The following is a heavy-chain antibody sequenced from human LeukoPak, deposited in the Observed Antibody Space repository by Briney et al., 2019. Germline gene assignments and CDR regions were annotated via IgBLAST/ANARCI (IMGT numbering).Heavy chain of an antibody. Sequence: ASVKVSCKVSGYTLTELSMHWVRQAPGKGLEWMGGFDPEDGETIYAQKFQGRVTMTEDTSTDTAYMELTSLRSEDTAVYYCATDRYSGYDLGYWGQGTLVTVSS. J-gene: IGHJ4*02. D-gene: IGHD5-12*01. CDR2: FDPEDGET. V-gene: IGHV1-24*01. CDR3: ATDRYSGYDLGY. CDR1: GYTLTELS.